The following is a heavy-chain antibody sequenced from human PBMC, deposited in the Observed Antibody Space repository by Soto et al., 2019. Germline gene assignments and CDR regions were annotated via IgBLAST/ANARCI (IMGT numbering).Heavy chain of an antibody. V-gene: IGHV3-11*01. Sequence: LSCVASGFIMSGYYMSWIRQGPGQGLEWLAYISSSGTTIAYADSVRGRFTISRDNAKNSLYLQMNSLEADDAAVYYCARVWAYLDHWGQGTPVTVSS. CDR3: ARVWAYLDH. D-gene: IGHD7-27*01. CDR2: ISSSGTTI. CDR1: GFIMSGYY. J-gene: IGHJ4*02.